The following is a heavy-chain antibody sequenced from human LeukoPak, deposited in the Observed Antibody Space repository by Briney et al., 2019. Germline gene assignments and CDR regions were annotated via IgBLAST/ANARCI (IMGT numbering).Heavy chain of an antibody. CDR3: AKDQGLAAAGPLDAFDI. D-gene: IGHD6-13*01. Sequence: PGGSLRLSCAASGFTFSSYAMSWVRQAPGKGPEWVSAISGSGGSTYYADSVKGRFTISRDNSKNTLYLQMNSLRAEDTAVYYCAKDQGLAAAGPLDAFDIWGQGTMVTVSS. V-gene: IGHV3-23*01. CDR1: GFTFSSYA. J-gene: IGHJ3*02. CDR2: ISGSGGST.